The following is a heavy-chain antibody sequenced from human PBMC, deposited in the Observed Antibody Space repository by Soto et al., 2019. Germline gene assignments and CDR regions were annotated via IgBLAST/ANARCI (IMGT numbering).Heavy chain of an antibody. V-gene: IGHV1-2*02. Sequence: ASVKVSCKASGYTFTGYYMHWVRQAPGQGLEWMGWINPNSGGTNYAQKFRGRVTMTRDTSISTAYMELSRMRSDDTAVDCCAKLNYDFWSGNAYWGQGTLVTAAS. CDR1: GYTFTGYY. CDR2: INPNSGGT. D-gene: IGHD3-3*01. CDR3: AKLNYDFWSGNAY. J-gene: IGHJ4*02.